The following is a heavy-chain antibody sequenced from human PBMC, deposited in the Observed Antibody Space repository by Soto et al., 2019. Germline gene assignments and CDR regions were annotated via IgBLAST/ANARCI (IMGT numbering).Heavy chain of an antibody. CDR2: INPNSGDA. V-gene: IGHV1-2*02. CDR1: GYTFISYA. CDR3: ATPADDFWTGTLGY. D-gene: IGHD3-3*01. Sequence: GASVKVSCKASGYTFISYAIHWVRQAPGQRLEWMGWINPNSGDAYSARRFQGRVTLTRDTSINTAYMELSRLISDDTAVYYCATPADDFWTGTLGYWGQGTLVTVSS. J-gene: IGHJ4*02.